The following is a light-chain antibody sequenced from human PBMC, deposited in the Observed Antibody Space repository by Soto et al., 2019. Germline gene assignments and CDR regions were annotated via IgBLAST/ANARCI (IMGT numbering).Light chain of an antibody. V-gene: IGKV3-20*01. J-gene: IGKJ1*01. CDR2: DAS. Sequence: EIVLTQSPATLSLSPGERATLSCRASQSVSSYLAWYQQTPGQAPRLLIYDASNRATGIPARFSGSGSGTDFTLTISRLEPEDFAVYYCQQYGSSPPTFGQGTKVDIK. CDR1: QSVSSY. CDR3: QQYGSSPPT.